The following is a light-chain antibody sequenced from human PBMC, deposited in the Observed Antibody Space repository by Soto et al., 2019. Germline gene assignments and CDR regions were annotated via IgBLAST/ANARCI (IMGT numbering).Light chain of an antibody. CDR1: SGSIASNY. CDR2: EDN. Sequence: NFMLTQPHSVSESPGKTVTISCTGSSGSIASNYVQWYQQRPGSAPTTVIYEDNQRPSGVPDRFSGSTDSSSNSASLTISGLKTEDEADYYCQSYDSSTGVFGGGTKLTVL. J-gene: IGLJ3*02. CDR3: QSYDSSTGV. V-gene: IGLV6-57*02.